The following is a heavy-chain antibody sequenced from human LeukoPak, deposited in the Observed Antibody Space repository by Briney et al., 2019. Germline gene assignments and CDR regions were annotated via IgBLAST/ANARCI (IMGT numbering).Heavy chain of an antibody. D-gene: IGHD1-26*01. Sequence: GGSLRLSCAASGFTFSSYGMSWVRQAPGKGLEWVSGISGSGGSTYFADSVKGRFTISRDNSKNTLYLQMNSLRAEDTAVYYCAKLRELLRRQFDYWGQGTLVTVSS. J-gene: IGHJ4*02. V-gene: IGHV3-23*01. CDR3: AKLRELLRRQFDY. CDR2: ISGSGGST. CDR1: GFTFSSYG.